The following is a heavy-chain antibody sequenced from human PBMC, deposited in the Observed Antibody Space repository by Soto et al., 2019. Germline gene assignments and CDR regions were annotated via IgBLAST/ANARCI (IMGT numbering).Heavy chain of an antibody. J-gene: IGHJ6*02. CDR1: GFTFSSYW. V-gene: IGHV3-7*01. D-gene: IGHD6-13*01. CDR3: ARDHPAGTFYYYYYGMDV. CDR2: IKQDGSEK. Sequence: VGSLRLSCAASGFTFSSYWMSWVRQAPGKGLEWVANIKQDGSEKYYVDSVKGRFTISRDNAKNSLYLQMNSLRAEDTAVYYCARDHPAGTFYYYYYGMDVWGQGTTVTVSS.